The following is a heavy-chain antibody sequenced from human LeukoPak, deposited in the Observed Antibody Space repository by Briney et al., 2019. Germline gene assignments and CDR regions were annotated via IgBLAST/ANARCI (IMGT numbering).Heavy chain of an antibody. CDR2: ISFDGSTK. V-gene: IGHV3-30*03. J-gene: IGHJ4*02. Sequence: PGGSLRLSCAASGFTFSSYGMHWVRQAPGKGLEWVAVISFDGSTKYYADSVKGRFTISRDNAKNSLYLQMNSLRAEDTAVYYCARVQRGIAVALDYWGQGTLATVSS. CDR1: GFTFSSYG. D-gene: IGHD6-19*01. CDR3: ARVQRGIAVALDY.